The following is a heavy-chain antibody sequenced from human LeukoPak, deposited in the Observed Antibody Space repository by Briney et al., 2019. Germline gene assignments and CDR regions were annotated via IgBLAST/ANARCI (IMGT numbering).Heavy chain of an antibody. CDR2: ISSSGSTI. V-gene: IGHV3-11*04. D-gene: IGHD6-13*01. CDR3: ARDHLKHSSWYWSADY. Sequence: GGSLRLSCAASGFTFSDYYMSWIRQAPGKGLEWVSYISSSGSTIYYADSVKGRFTISRDNAKNSLYLQMNSLRAEDTAVYYCARDHLKHSSWYWSADYWGQGTLVTVSS. CDR1: GFTFSDYY. J-gene: IGHJ4*02.